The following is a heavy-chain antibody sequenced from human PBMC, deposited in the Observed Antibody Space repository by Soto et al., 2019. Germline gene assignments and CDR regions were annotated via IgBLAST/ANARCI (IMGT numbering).Heavy chain of an antibody. CDR2: TRNKANRYTT. CDR1: GFTFSDHY. CDR3: VRVRGGGTYHFDY. J-gene: IGHJ4*02. Sequence: PGGSLRLSCAASGFTFSDHYMDWVRQAPGKGLEWVGRTRNKANRYTTEYAAPVKGRFTISRDDSKNSLYLQMNSLKTDDTAVYYCVRVRGGGTYHFDYWGQGTLVTVSS. D-gene: IGHD3-10*01. V-gene: IGHV3-72*01.